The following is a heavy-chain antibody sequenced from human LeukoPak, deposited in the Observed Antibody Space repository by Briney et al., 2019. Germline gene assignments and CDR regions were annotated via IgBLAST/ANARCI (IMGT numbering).Heavy chain of an antibody. CDR2: MNPNSGNT. Sequence: ASVKVSCKASGYTFTSYDINWVRQATGQGLEWMGWMNPNSGNTGYAQKFQGRVTITRNTSISTAYMELSSLRSEDTAVYYCARGSEHSSSWFRRREVFDYWGQGTLVTVSS. J-gene: IGHJ4*02. CDR1: GYTFTSYD. CDR3: ARGSEHSSSWFRRREVFDY. D-gene: IGHD6-13*01. V-gene: IGHV1-8*03.